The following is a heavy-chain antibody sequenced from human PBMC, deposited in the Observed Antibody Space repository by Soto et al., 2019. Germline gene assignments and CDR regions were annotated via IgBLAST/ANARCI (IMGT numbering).Heavy chain of an antibody. D-gene: IGHD3-22*01. J-gene: IGHJ4*02. CDR1: GGSISSGDYY. Sequence: QVQLQESGPGLVKPSQTLSLTCTVSGGSISSGDYYWSWIRQPPGKGLQWIGYIYYSGSTHYNPSLKSRVTISVDTSKNQFSLKLSSVTAADTAVYYCAREVKEGDSSGYYPEDWGQGTLVTVSS. CDR3: AREVKEGDSSGYYPED. CDR2: IYYSGST. V-gene: IGHV4-30-4*01.